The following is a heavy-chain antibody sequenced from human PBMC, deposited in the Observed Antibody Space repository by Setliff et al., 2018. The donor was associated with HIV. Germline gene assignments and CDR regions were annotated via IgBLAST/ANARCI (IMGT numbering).Heavy chain of an antibody. CDR3: ARHSRTAVPTIDY. CDR1: GGSISSSSYY. D-gene: IGHD4-17*01. V-gene: IGHV4-39*01. Sequence: SETLSLTCTVSGGSISSSSYYWGWIRQPPGKGLEWIGSIYYSGSTYYNPSLKSRVTISVDTSKNQFSLKLSSVTAADTAVYYCARHSRTAVPTIDYWGQGTLVTVSS. CDR2: IYYSGST. J-gene: IGHJ4*02.